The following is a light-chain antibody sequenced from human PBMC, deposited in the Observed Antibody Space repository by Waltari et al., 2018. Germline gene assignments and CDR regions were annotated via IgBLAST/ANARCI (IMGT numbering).Light chain of an antibody. CDR3: QQYASSVLYT. J-gene: IGKJ2*01. CDR2: GAS. V-gene: IGKV3-20*01. CDR1: QSLGKNY. Sequence: IVLTQSPGTLSLSPGDRASLSCKASQSLGKNYLAWYQHKPGQAPRLLIYGASSRAAGIPGRCGGSGSGTDFTLTISRLEPEDFAVYYCQQYASSVLYTFGQGTKLEIK.